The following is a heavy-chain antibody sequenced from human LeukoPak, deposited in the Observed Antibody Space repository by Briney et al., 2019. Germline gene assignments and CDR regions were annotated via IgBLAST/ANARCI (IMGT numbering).Heavy chain of an antibody. J-gene: IGHJ4*02. V-gene: IGHV3-21*01. CDR1: GFTFSSYS. CDR3: ARDAPSDDYGDYDPFDY. D-gene: IGHD4-17*01. CDR2: ISSSSSYI. Sequence: GGSLRLSCAASGFTFSSYSMNWVRQAPGKGLEWVSSISSSSSYIYYADSVKGRFTISRDNAKNSLYLRMNSLRAEDTAVYYCARDAPSDDYGDYDPFDYWGQGTLVTVSS.